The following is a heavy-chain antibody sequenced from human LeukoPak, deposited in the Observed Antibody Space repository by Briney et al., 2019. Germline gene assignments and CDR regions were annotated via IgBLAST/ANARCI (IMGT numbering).Heavy chain of an antibody. V-gene: IGHV5-51*01. D-gene: IGHD6-13*01. J-gene: IGHJ5*02. CDR2: ICPGYSDA. CDR1: GYRLTNNW. Sequence: GESLKISCKISGYRLTNNWIGWVRQVPGIGLEWMGLICPGYSDAKYSPSFQGQVTLSVDTSISTAYLQLGGLRASDTAIYYCVRFALSSSLDHWGQGTLVTVSS. CDR3: VRFALSSSLDH.